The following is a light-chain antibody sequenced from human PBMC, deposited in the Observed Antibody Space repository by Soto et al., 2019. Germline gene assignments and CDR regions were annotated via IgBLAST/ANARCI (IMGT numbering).Light chain of an antibody. CDR3: QQSFTIPYT. Sequence: DIPMTQSPSSLSAPVEDRVTITCRASQTSRNYLNWYQQKPGKAPNLLIHSASTLRSGVPSRFSGSGSGTDFSLTISSLQPEDFASYHCQQSFTIPYTFGQGTNVVI. V-gene: IGKV1-39*01. J-gene: IGKJ2*01. CDR2: SAS. CDR1: QTSRNY.